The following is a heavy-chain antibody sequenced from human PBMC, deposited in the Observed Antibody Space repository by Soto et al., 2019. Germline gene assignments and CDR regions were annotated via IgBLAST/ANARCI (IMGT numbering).Heavy chain of an antibody. Sequence: QVQLVQSGAEVKKPGASVKVSCKDSGYTFTSYAMHWVRQAPGQRLEWMGWINAGNGNTKYSQKFQGRVTITRDTSASTAYMELSSLRSEDTAVYYCARDLAGAPRTYYMDVWGKGTTVTVSS. CDR3: ARDLAGAPRTYYMDV. CDR2: INAGNGNT. CDR1: GYTFTSYA. V-gene: IGHV1-3*01. J-gene: IGHJ6*03. D-gene: IGHD1-7*01.